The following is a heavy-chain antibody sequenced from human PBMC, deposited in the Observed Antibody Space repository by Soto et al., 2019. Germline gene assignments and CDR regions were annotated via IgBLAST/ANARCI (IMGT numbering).Heavy chain of an antibody. J-gene: IGHJ5*02. V-gene: IGHV1-8*01. CDR3: ASGTGRSNVWFDP. D-gene: IGHD2-8*02. CDR2: MIPNSGTT. CDR1: GSTVTSYD. Sequence: QVQLVQSWAEVKKPGASVKVSCKASGSTVTSYDINGARQATGQGLEWMRWMIPNSGTTGHAQKLQGRLTLTRNTSMSTAYMEMSSLRSEDTAVYYCASGTGRSNVWFDPWGQGTLVTVSS.